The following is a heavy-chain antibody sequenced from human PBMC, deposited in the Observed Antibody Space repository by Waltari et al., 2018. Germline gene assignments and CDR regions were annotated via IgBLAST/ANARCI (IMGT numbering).Heavy chain of an antibody. Sequence: QLQLQESGPGLVKPSETLSLTCTVSGGSLRSSSYYWGWIRQPPGKGLEWIGCIHYSGSTYYNPSLKSRVTISVDTSKNQFSLKLSSVTAADTAVYYCARRTVAGLDYWGQGTLVTVSS. CDR3: ARRTVAGLDY. V-gene: IGHV4-39*01. CDR1: GGSLRSSSYY. CDR2: IHYSGST. J-gene: IGHJ4*02. D-gene: IGHD6-19*01.